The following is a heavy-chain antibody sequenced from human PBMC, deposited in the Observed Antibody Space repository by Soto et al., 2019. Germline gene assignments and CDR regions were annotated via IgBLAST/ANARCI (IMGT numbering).Heavy chain of an antibody. Sequence: GESLKISCXGSGYSFAGHWISWVRQMPGKGLEWMGRIDPSDSYTNYSPSFEGHVTMSADTSVNTAYLQWRGLRASDTAIYFCARLKVGATSDYWGQGTLVTVSS. CDR1: GYSFAGHW. D-gene: IGHD1-26*01. V-gene: IGHV5-10-1*01. J-gene: IGHJ4*02. CDR2: IDPSDSYT. CDR3: ARLKVGATSDY.